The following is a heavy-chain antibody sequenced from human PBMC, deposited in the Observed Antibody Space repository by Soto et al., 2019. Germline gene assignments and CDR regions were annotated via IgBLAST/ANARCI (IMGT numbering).Heavy chain of an antibody. CDR3: ASSPRKYDIFTVSYYYLAMDV. D-gene: IGHD3-9*01. CDR2: LSYDGSNK. CDR1: GFTFSNYS. J-gene: IGHJ6*02. V-gene: IGHV3-30-3*01. Sequence: GVSLRLSCAASGFTFSNYSMHWVRQAPGQGLEWVAVLSYDGSNKYYSDSVKGRFTISRDNSKNTLSLQMNSLRGEDTAVYYCASSPRKYDIFTVSYYYLAMDVWGQGTTVTVSS.